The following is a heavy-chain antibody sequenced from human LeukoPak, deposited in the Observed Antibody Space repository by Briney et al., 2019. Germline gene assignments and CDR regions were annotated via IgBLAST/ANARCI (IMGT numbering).Heavy chain of an antibody. CDR3: ASSRSSSSSSGGPSDY. D-gene: IGHD6-6*01. V-gene: IGHV1-2*04. J-gene: IGHJ4*02. CDR1: GYLFTDYY. Sequence: ASVTVSCTASGYLFTDYYIHWVRHAPGQGLEWMGWINPNSGGTNYAQKFQGWVTMTRDTSISTAYMDLSRLSSDDTAVYYCASSRSSSSSSGGPSDYWGQGTLVTVSS. CDR2: INPNSGGT.